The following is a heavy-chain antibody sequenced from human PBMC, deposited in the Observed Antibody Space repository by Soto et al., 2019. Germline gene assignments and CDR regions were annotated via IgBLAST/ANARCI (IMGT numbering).Heavy chain of an antibody. D-gene: IGHD1-20*01. Sequence: EVQLVESGGGLVKPGGSLRLSCAASGFTFSNAWMSWVRQAPGKGLEWVGRIKSKTDGGTTDYAAPVKGRFTISRDDSKNTLYLQMNSLKTEDTAVYYCTTDPINLNVFYFDYWGQGTLVTVSS. CDR1: GFTFSNAW. V-gene: IGHV3-15*01. CDR2: IKSKTDGGTT. J-gene: IGHJ4*02. CDR3: TTDPINLNVFYFDY.